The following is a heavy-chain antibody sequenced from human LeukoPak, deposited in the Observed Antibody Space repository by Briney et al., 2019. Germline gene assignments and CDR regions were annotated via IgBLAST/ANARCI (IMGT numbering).Heavy chain of an antibody. J-gene: IGHJ4*02. V-gene: IGHV3-15*01. D-gene: IGHD3-16*02. CDR1: GFTFDDYG. CDR2: IKSKTDGGTT. Sequence: GGSLRLSCAASGFTFDDYGMSWVRQAPGKGLEWVGRIKSKTDGGTTDYAAPVKGRFTISRDDSKNTLYLQMNSLKTEDTAVYYCTTVSSDYVWGSYRPYYFDYWGQGTLVTVSS. CDR3: TTVSSDYVWGSYRPYYFDY.